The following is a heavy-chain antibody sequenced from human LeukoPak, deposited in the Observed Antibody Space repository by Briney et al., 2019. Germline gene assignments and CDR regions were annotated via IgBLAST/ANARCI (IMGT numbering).Heavy chain of an antibody. CDR2: FSSDGRST. D-gene: IGHD3-10*01. CDR1: GFSFSTFN. J-gene: IGHJ4*02. Sequence: GRSLRLSCAASGFSFSTFNMHWVRQGPGKGLEWVAVFSSDGRSTFYAENVQGRFTLSRDNSKNTLSLQMNSLRAEDTAVYYCAKSYYYHSGSFDYWGQGTLVTVSS. CDR3: AKSYYYHSGSFDY. V-gene: IGHV3-30*18.